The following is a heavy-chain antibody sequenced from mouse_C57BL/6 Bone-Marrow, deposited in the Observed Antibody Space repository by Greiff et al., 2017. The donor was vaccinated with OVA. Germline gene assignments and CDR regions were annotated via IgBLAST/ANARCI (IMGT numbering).Heavy chain of an antibody. CDR1: GYTFTSYW. Sequence: QVQLKQPGAELVKPGASVKLSCKASGYTFTSYWMHWVKQRPGQGLEWIGMIHPNSGSTNYNEKFKSKATLTVDKSSSTAYMQLSSLTSEDSAVYYCARGSGYPDDWGQGTTLTVSS. CDR3: ARGSGYPDD. V-gene: IGHV1-64*01. J-gene: IGHJ2*01. CDR2: IHPNSGST. D-gene: IGHD3-2*02.